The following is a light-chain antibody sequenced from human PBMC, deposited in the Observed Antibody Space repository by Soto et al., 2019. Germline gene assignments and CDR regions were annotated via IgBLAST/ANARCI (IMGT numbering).Light chain of an antibody. V-gene: IGLV1-40*01. CDR3: QSYDSSLRGWV. J-gene: IGLJ3*02. CDR2: GNS. Sequence: QAVVTQPPSVSGAPGQRVTISCTGSSSNIGAGYDVHWYQQLPGTAPKLLIYGNSNRRSGVPDRFSGSKSGTSASLAITGRQAEDEADYYCQSYDSSLRGWVFGGGTKLTVL. CDR1: SSNIGAGYD.